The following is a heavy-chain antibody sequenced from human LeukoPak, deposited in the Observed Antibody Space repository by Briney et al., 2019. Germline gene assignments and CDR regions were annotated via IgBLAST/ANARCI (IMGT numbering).Heavy chain of an antibody. V-gene: IGHV3-23*01. J-gene: IGHJ4*02. D-gene: IGHD3-10*01. CDR3: VKGFVHPTYYFDY. Sequence: GGSLRLSCAASGFTFSSYAMMWVRQAPGKRLEWVSSITGSGDGTYYADSVRGRFTISRDNSENTLYLQLNSLRADDTAVYFCVKGFVHPTYYFDYWGQGTLVTVSS. CDR2: ITGSGDGT. CDR1: GFTFSSYA.